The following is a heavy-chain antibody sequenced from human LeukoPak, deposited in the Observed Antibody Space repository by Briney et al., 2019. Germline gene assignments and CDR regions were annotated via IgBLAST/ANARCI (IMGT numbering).Heavy chain of an antibody. CDR3: ARGRVGVTDFTASEYFQH. CDR1: GGTFSSYA. V-gene: IGHV1-69*05. CDR2: IIPIFGTA. Sequence: SVKVSCKASGGTFSSYAISWVRQAPGQGLEWMGRIIPIFGTANYAQKFQGRVTITTDESTSTAYMELSSLRSEDTAVYYCARGRVGVTDFTASEYFQHWGQGTLVTVSS. J-gene: IGHJ1*01. D-gene: IGHD1-26*01.